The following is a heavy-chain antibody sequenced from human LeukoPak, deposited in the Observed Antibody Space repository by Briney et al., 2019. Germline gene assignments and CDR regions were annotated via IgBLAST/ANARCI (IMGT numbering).Heavy chain of an antibody. CDR1: GYTFSSYG. Sequence: ASVRVSCEASGYTFSSYGISWVRQAPGQGLEWMGWISVYNVNTNYAQKLQGRVTLTRDTSATTAYLELSSLRPEDMAVYYCARERGIRDAFDFWGQGTMVTVSS. V-gene: IGHV1-18*03. CDR2: ISVYNVNT. CDR3: ARERGIRDAFDF. D-gene: IGHD1-14*01. J-gene: IGHJ3*01.